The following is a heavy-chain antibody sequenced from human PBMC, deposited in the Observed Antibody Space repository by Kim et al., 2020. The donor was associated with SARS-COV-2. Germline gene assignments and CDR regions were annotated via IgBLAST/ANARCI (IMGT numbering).Heavy chain of an antibody. D-gene: IGHD3-3*01. Sequence: VGGRFTISRDNAKNSVYLQKNSLRAEDTALYYCARGITIFGVELLYYIDFWGQGTLATVSS. V-gene: IGHV3-9*01. CDR3: ARGITIFGVELLYYIDF. J-gene: IGHJ4*02.